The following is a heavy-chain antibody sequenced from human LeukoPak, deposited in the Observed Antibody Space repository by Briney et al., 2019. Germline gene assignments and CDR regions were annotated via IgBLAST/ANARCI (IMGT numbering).Heavy chain of an antibody. CDR2: ISGSGGST. J-gene: IGHJ4*02. D-gene: IGHD5-12*01. CDR1: GFTFSSHT. V-gene: IGHV3-23*01. Sequence: GGSLRLSCAASGFTFSSHTMSWVRQAPGKGLEWDSAISGSGGSTYYADSVKGRFTISRDNSKNTLYLQMNSLRADDTAVYYCAKGSGYETLDYWGQGTLVTVSS. CDR3: AKGSGYETLDY.